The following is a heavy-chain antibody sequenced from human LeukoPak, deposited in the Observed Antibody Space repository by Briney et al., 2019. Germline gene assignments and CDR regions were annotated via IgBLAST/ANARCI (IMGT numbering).Heavy chain of an antibody. CDR3: AAGRPYSLLDY. V-gene: IGHV1-24*01. CDR2: FDVIDSET. CDR1: GSSLSELS. J-gene: IGHJ4*02. Sequence: ASVKVSCTVSGSSLSELSLYWVRQAPGKGLEWMGGFDVIDSETFYAQKFQGRVTMTEDSSRDTAYMELRSLTSDDTASYYCAAGRPYSLLDYWGQGTLATVSS. D-gene: IGHD5-18*01.